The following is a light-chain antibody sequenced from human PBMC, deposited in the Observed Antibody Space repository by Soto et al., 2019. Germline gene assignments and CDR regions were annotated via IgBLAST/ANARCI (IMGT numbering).Light chain of an antibody. J-gene: IGKJ1*01. CDR2: GAS. CDR3: QQYGSSGT. V-gene: IGKV3-20*01. CDR1: QSVSNNY. Sequence: EIVLTQSPGTLSLSPGARATLSCRASQSVSNNYLAWYQQKPGQDPRLLIYGASNRATGIPDRFIGSGSGTEFTLPISRLEPEDSAVDDCQQYGSSGTFGQGTKVDIK.